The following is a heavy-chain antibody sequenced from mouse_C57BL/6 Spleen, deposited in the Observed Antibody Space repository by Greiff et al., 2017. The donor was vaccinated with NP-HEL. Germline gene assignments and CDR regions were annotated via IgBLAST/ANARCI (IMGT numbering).Heavy chain of an antibody. CDR2: INPNNGGT. CDR1: GYTFTDYN. V-gene: IGHV1-18*01. D-gene: IGHD2-4*01. Sequence: EVQLQESGPELVKPGASVKIPCKASGYTFTDYNMDWVKQSHGKSLEWIGDINPNNGGTIYNQKFKGKATLTVDKSSSTAYMELRSLTSEDTAVYYCARSTYDYDRGGFAYWGQGTLVTVSA. CDR3: ARSTYDYDRGGFAY. J-gene: IGHJ3*01.